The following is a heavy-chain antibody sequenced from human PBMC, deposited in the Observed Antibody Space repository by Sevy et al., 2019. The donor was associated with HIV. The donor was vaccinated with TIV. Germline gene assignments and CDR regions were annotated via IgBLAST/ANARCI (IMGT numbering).Heavy chain of an antibody. CDR1: GIIFTTSG. V-gene: IGHV3-30*18. CDR2: ISYHGRNK. J-gene: IGHJ6*02. Sequence: GGSLRLSCVVSGIIFTTSGMHWVRQAPGKGLEWVAVISYHGRNKFYADSVKGRCTISRDNSKNILYLQMNSLRAEDTAVYYCAKDFTGYNGMDVWGQGTMVTVSS. D-gene: IGHD3-9*01. CDR3: AKDFTGYNGMDV.